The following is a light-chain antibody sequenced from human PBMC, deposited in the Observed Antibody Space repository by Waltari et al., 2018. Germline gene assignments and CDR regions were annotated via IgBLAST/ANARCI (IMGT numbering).Light chain of an antibody. CDR2: NNN. V-gene: IGLV1-40*01. J-gene: IGLJ1*01. CDR3: QSYDSRLSGYV. CDR1: SPNIGAGYD. Sequence: QSVLTQPPSVSGAPGQRVTISCTGSSPNIGAGYDLHWYQQLQGTAPKLLISNNNNRPSGVPDRFSGSKSDTSASLAITGLQTEDEADYYCQSYDSRLSGYVFGTGTTVTVL.